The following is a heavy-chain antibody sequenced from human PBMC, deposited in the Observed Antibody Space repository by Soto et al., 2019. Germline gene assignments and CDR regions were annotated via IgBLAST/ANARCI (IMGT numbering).Heavy chain of an antibody. CDR2: ISYDGSNK. Sequence: QVQLVESGGGVVQPGRSLRLSCAASGFTFSSYAMHWVRQAPGKGLEWVAVISYDGSNKYYADSVKGRFTISRDNSKNTLYLHMNSLRAEDTAVYYCARGPSGSYLDYWGQGTLVTVSS. J-gene: IGHJ4*02. CDR1: GFTFSSYA. D-gene: IGHD1-26*01. V-gene: IGHV3-30-3*01. CDR3: ARGPSGSYLDY.